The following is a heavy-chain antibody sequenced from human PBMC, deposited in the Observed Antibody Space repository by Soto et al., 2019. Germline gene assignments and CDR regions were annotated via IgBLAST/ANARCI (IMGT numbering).Heavy chain of an antibody. CDR2: INHSGST. J-gene: IGHJ4*02. D-gene: IGHD6-25*01. V-gene: IGHV4-34*01. Sequence: QVQLQQWGAGLLKPSETLSLTCAAYGGSFSVYYWSWIRQSPGKGLEWIGEINHSGSTNYNPSLESRVTLSLDASKSQLSLRLSSVTAADSAVYYCARGEGSAPPYWGQGTLVTVSS. CDR3: ARGEGSAPPY. CDR1: GGSFSVYY.